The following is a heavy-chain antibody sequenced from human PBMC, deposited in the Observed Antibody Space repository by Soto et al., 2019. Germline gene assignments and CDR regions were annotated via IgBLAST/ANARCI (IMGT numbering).Heavy chain of an antibody. Sequence: PPETLSLTCDVYGGSFSGYYWSWIRQPPGKGLEWIGEINHSGSTNYNPSLKSRVTISVDTSKNQFSLKLSSVTAADTAVYYCASLGDYYGSGSYYRTYYYYGMDVWGQGTTVT. J-gene: IGHJ6*02. D-gene: IGHD3-10*01. CDR2: INHSGST. CDR1: GGSFSGYY. CDR3: ASLGDYYGSGSYYRTYYYYGMDV. V-gene: IGHV4-34*01.